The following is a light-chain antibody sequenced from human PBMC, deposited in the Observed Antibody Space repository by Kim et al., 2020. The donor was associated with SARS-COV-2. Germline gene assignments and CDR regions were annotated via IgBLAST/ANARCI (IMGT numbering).Light chain of an antibody. CDR2: QHT. Sequence: SYELTQPPSVFVSPGQTASITCSGSKLGDKYAYWYQKKPGQSPVLVIYQHTKRPSGISQRFSGSSSGNTATLTISRAQTMDEADYYCQAWDSSTAVFGGGTQLTVL. CDR3: QAWDSSTAV. J-gene: IGLJ3*02. CDR1: KLGDKY. V-gene: IGLV3-1*01.